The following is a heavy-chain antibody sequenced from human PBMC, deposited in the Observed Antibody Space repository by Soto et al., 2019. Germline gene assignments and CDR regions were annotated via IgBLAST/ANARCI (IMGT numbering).Heavy chain of an antibody. CDR1: GFTFSSYA. J-gene: IGHJ3*02. CDR3: AKRRRYCTNGVCYDAFDI. Sequence: GGSLRLSCAASGFTFSSYAMSWVRQAPGQGLEWVSAVSGSGGSTYYADSVKGRFTISRDNSKNTLYLQMNSLRAEDTAVYYCAKRRRYCTNGVCYDAFDIWGQGTMVTVSS. D-gene: IGHD2-8*01. V-gene: IGHV3-23*01. CDR2: VSGSGGST.